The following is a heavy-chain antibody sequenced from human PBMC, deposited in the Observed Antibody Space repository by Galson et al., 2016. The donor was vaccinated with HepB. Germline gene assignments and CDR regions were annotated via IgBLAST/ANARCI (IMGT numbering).Heavy chain of an antibody. D-gene: IGHD3-3*01. CDR1: GFTFSSYG. Sequence: SLRLSCAASGFTFSSYGMHWVRQAPGKGLEWVAVMSYDGSKKDYAESVKGRFTISRDNSKSTLLLQMSSLRPEDTAVYYCVKDRLEAVRFLEWLGRSGLDSWAQGPLFTVSS. CDR3: VKDRLEAVRFLEWLGRSGLDS. J-gene: IGHJ4*02. V-gene: IGHV3-30*18. CDR2: MSYDGSKK.